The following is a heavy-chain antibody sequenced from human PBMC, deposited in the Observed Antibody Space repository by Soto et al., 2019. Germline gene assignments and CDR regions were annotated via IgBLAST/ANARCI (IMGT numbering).Heavy chain of an antibody. V-gene: IGHV1-18*01. Sequence: GASVKVSCKASGYTFTNYGITWVRQAPGQGLEWMGWISNYNGKTNYAQILQGRVTMTTDTSTRTAYMELTSLRSDDTAVYYCALLNNDYGDYMYYFDYWGQGTLVTVSS. CDR3: ALLNNDYGDYMYYFDY. J-gene: IGHJ4*02. CDR1: GYTFTNYG. CDR2: ISNYNGKT. D-gene: IGHD4-17*01.